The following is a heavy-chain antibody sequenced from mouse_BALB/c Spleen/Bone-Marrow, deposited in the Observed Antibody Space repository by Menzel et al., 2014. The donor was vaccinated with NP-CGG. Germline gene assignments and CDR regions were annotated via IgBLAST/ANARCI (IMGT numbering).Heavy chain of an antibody. J-gene: IGHJ4*01. CDR1: GFTFSSYT. CDR3: TRDPYYYGSSYAMDY. D-gene: IGHD1-1*01. Sequence: EVQRVESGGGLVKPGGSLKLSCAASGFTFSSYTMSWVRQTPEKRLEWVATISSGGSYTYYPDSVKGRFTISRDNAKNTLYLQVSSLKSEDTAMYYCTRDPYYYGSSYAMDYWGQGTSVTVSS. V-gene: IGHV5-6-4*01. CDR2: ISSGGSYT.